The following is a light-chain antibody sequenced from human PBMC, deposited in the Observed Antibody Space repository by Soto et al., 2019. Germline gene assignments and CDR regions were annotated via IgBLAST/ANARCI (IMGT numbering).Light chain of an antibody. Sequence: QSVLTQPASVSGSPGQSITISCTGTSSDVGGYNYVSWYQQHPGKAPKLMIYDVSTRPSGVSNRFSGSKSGNTASLTLSGLQAEDEADYDCSSYTSSSALVVFGGGTKLTVL. J-gene: IGLJ3*02. CDR3: SSYTSSSALVV. CDR2: DVS. CDR1: SSDVGGYNY. V-gene: IGLV2-14*01.